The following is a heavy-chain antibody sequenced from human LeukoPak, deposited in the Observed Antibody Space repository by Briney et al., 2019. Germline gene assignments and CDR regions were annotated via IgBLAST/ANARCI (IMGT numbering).Heavy chain of an antibody. Sequence: GGSLRLSCAASGFSVSNYYMRSVRQPPGKGLEWVSVIYTGGGRYYGDSVKGRFTISRDNSKNTVFLQMNSLRAEDTAVYYCAKDRRVAGTSYFDYWGQGTLVTVSS. CDR2: IYTGGGR. J-gene: IGHJ4*02. D-gene: IGHD6-19*01. CDR1: GFSVSNYY. CDR3: AKDRRVAGTSYFDY. V-gene: IGHV3-66*01.